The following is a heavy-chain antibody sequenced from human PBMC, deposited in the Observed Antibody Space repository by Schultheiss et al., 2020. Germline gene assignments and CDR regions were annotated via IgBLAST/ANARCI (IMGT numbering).Heavy chain of an antibody. CDR3: ARVIGGVQGVIPTGLDY. CDR2: ISSSSSYI. Sequence: GGSLRLSCAASGFTFSSYSMNWVRQAPGKGLEWVSSISSSSSYIYYADSVKGRFTISRDNAKNSLYLQMNSLRAEDTAVYYCARVIGGVQGVIPTGLDYWGQGTLVTVSS. CDR1: GFTFSSYS. V-gene: IGHV3-21*01. J-gene: IGHJ4*02. D-gene: IGHD3-10*01.